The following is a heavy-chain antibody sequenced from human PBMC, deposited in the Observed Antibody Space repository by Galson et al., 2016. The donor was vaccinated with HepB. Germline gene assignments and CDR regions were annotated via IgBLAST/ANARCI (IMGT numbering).Heavy chain of an antibody. J-gene: IGHJ6*02. D-gene: IGHD5-12*01. CDR2: INAANGDT. V-gene: IGHV1-3*01. CDR1: GYTFTTYA. CDR3: ARGHIVATVDYYYYGLDV. Sequence: SVKGSCKASGYTFTTYAMYWVCQAPGQRLEWMGWINAANGDTKYSQKLQGRGTITWDTSANTAYMELSSLRSEDTAVYYCARGHIVATVDYYYYGLDVWGQGTTVTVSS.